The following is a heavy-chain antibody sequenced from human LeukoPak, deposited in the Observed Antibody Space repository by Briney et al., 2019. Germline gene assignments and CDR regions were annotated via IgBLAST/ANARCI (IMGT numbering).Heavy chain of an antibody. J-gene: IGHJ4*02. CDR2: ITGGSDYI. CDR3: AMGGQKSIAVTV. CDR1: GFTFSRYS. V-gene: IGHV3-21*01. D-gene: IGHD6-19*01. Sequence: GGSLRLSCAASGFTFSRYSVNWVRQAPGKGLEWVSCITGGSDYIFYADSVRGRFTISRDNAKNSLYLQMNSLRAEDTAVYYCAMGGQKSIAVTVWGQGTLVTVSS.